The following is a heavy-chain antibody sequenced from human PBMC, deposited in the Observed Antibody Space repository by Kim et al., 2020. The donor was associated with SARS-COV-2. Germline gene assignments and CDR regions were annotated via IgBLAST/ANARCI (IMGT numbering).Heavy chain of an antibody. Sequence: YYNPSLGGRVNISVDTSKNQASLKVDSVTAADTAVYYCAKTYGGTNWFDPWGQGILVTVSS. D-gene: IGHD5-12*01. V-gene: IGHV4-31*02. J-gene: IGHJ5*02. CDR3: AKTYGGTNWFDP.